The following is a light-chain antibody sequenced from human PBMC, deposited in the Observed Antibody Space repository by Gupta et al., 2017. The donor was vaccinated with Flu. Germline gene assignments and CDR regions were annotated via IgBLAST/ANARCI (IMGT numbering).Light chain of an antibody. Sequence: VTLGGPAYNCCSASQGRRHSNGYNYLDWYLQKPGQSPQLLIYLGSNWASGVPDRFSGSGSGTDFTLKISRVEAEDVGVYYCKQDLQTPFTFGQGTKMEIK. CDR1: QGRRHSNGYNY. J-gene: IGKJ2*01. V-gene: IGKV2-28*01. CDR2: LGS. CDR3: KQDLQTPFT.